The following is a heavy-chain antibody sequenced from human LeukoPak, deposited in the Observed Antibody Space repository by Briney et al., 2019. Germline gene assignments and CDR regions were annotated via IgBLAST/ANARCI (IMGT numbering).Heavy chain of an antibody. J-gene: IGHJ4*02. V-gene: IGHV1-18*01. CDR2: ISAYNGNT. CDR1: GYTFTSYG. CDR3: ARTAVAGKGDY. D-gene: IGHD6-19*01. Sequence: EASVKVSCRASGYTFTSYGISWVRQAPGQGLEWIGWISAYNGNTNYAQKLQGRVTMTTDTSTSTAYMELRSLRSDDTAVYYCARTAVAGKGDYWGQGTLVTVSS.